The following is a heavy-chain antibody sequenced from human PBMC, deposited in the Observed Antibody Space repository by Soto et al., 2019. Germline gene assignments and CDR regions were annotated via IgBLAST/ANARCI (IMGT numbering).Heavy chain of an antibody. CDR2: IYYSGST. J-gene: IGHJ4*02. V-gene: IGHV4-39*01. CDR1: GGSISSSSYY. CDR3: ARSSFHKFDY. Sequence: SETLSLTCTVSGGSISSSSYYWGWIRQPPGKGLEWIGSIYYSGSTYYNPSLKSRVTISVDTSKNQFSLKLSSVTAADTAVYYCARSSFHKFDYWGQGTLVTVSS. D-gene: IGHD6-6*01.